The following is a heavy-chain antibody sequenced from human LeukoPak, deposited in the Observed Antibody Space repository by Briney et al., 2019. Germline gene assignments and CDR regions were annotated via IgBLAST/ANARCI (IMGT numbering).Heavy chain of an antibody. J-gene: IGHJ4*02. CDR2: ISGSGGST. V-gene: IGHV3-23*01. D-gene: IGHD3-22*01. CDR1: GFTFSSYA. Sequence: GLLRLSCAASGFTFSSYAMSWVRQPPGRGLGWVAAISGSGGSTYYAASVKGRFTNSRDNSKHTLYLQMKSLRAEDTAVYYCAKETRVRVVVYAFDYWGQGTLVTVSS. CDR3: AKETRVRVVVYAFDY.